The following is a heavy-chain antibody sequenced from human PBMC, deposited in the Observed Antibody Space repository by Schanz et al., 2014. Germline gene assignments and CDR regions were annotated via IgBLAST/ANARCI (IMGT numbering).Heavy chain of an antibody. CDR2: INGNGGIT. Sequence: EVQLVESGGGVVRPGGSLRLSCAASGFIFSAYAMSWVRQAPGKGLEWVSAINGNGGITYYADPVKGRFTISRDNSKNTVYLQMNSLRTEDTAVYYCAKAYSSGWYDLDYWGQGTLVTVSS. J-gene: IGHJ4*02. V-gene: IGHV3-23*04. CDR1: GFIFSAYA. CDR3: AKAYSSGWYDLDY. D-gene: IGHD6-19*01.